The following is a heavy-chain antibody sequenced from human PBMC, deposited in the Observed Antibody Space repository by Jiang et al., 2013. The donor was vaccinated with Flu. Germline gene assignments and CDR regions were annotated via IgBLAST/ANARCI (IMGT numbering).Heavy chain of an antibody. D-gene: IGHD3-10*01. J-gene: IGHJ4*02. CDR1: GYTFTSYA. V-gene: IGHV1-3*01. CDR3: ARENVLLWFGEPLRGYFDY. Sequence: GAEVKKPGASVKVSCKASGYTFTSYAMHWVRQAPGQRLEWMGWINAGNGNTKYSQKFQGRVTITRDTSASTAYMELSSLRSEDTAVYYCARENVLLWFGEPLRGYFDYWGQGTLVTVSS. CDR2: INAGNGNT.